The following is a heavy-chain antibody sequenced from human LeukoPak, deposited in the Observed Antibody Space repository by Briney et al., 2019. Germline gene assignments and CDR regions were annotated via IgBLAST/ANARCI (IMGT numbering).Heavy chain of an antibody. CDR2: ISNGKT. Sequence: GGSLRVSCAASGFPFSSRAMSWVRQPPGKGLEWVAAISNGKTYYADSVRGRFAISRDDSTNTVYLHMNSLRDEDTALYHCVREAGYCAPVCVKTNWFDPWGQGTLVTVSS. CDR3: VREAGYCAPVCVKTNWFDP. V-gene: IGHV3-23*01. CDR1: GFPFSSRA. J-gene: IGHJ5*02. D-gene: IGHD2-15*01.